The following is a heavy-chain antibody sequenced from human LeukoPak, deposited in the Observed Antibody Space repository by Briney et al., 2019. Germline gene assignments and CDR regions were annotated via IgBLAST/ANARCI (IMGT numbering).Heavy chain of an antibody. CDR1: GGSISSYY. CDR2: IYYSVST. V-gene: IGHV4-59*01. CDR3: AAWVRESYAPYYSYGMDV. J-gene: IGHJ6*04. Sequence: SETLSLAGTVPGGSISSYYWSWIRQPPGEGLEWIGYIYYSVSTNYNPSLESRVTISVDTSKNQFSLKLSSVTAADTAVYYCAAWVRESYAPYYSYGMDVWGKGTTVTVSS. D-gene: IGHD3-10*01.